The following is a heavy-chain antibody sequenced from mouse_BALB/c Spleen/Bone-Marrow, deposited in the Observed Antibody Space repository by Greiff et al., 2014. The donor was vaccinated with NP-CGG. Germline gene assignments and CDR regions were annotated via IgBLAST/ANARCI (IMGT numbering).Heavy chain of an antibody. CDR2: IDPANGNT. J-gene: IGHJ3*01. Sequence: VQLQQPGAELVKPGASVKLSCTASGFNIKDPYMHWVKQRPEQGLGWIGRIDPANGNTKYDPKFQGKATITADASSNTAYLQLSSLTSEDTAVYYCAPYYYGRWFTYWGQGTLVTVSA. CDR1: GFNIKDPY. V-gene: IGHV14-3*02. D-gene: IGHD1-1*01. CDR3: APYYYGRWFTY.